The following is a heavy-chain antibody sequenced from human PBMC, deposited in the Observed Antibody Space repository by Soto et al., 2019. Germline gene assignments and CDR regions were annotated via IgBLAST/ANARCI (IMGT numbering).Heavy chain of an antibody. V-gene: IGHV3-33*01. J-gene: IGHJ4*02. Sequence: QVQLVESGGGVVQPGRSLRLSCGASGFTFSSYGMHWVRQDPGKGLEWVAVIWYDGSNKYYADFVKGRFTISRANAKNTLYLQRNSLRADDTAVYYRASDIYWGQGTLVTLSS. CDR1: GFTFSSYG. CDR2: IWYDGSNK. CDR3: ASDIY.